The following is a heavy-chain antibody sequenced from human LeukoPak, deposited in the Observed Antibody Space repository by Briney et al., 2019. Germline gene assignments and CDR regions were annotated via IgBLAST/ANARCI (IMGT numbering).Heavy chain of an antibody. CDR3: TSRLHCSRAGCFQVLDY. V-gene: IGHV3-49*04. J-gene: IGHJ4*02. Sequence: GGSLRLSCTASGFTFGDYAMSCVRQAPGKGLEWVGFIRSKPYGGTTDYAASVKGRFTISRDDSKSIAYLQMDSLKAEDTAVYYCTSRLHCSRAGCFQVLDYWGQGTLVTVSS. D-gene: IGHD4-11*01. CDR2: IRSKPYGGTT. CDR1: GFTFGDYA.